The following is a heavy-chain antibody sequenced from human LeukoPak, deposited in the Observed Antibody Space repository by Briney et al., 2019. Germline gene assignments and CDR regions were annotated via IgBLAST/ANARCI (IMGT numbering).Heavy chain of an antibody. J-gene: IGHJ4*02. CDR3: AGSSGWWAHDY. CDR1: ELTVTNYG. CDR2: ISGSGSDT. Sequence: AGGSLRLSCAASELTVTNYGMTWVRQAPGKGLEWVSSISGSGSDTYYADSVKGRFTISRDNSKNTLYVQMVSLRADDTAIYYCAGSSGWWAHDYWGQGTLVTVSS. D-gene: IGHD6-19*01. V-gene: IGHV3-23*01.